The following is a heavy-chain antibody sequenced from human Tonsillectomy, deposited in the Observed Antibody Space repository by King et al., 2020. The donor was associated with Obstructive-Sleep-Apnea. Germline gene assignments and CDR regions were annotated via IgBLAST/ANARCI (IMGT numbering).Heavy chain of an antibody. V-gene: IGHV3-15*01. CDR1: GFTFSNAW. CDR2: IKSQTDCGTK. D-gene: IGHD2-15*01. CDR3: TTRGGSYCSGGSCYPYDY. J-gene: IGHJ4*02. Sequence: VQLVESGGGLVKPGGSLRLSCAASGFTFSNAWMGWVRQAPGKGLEGVGRIKSQTDCGTKDYSAPVQGRFTIPSDDYKNTLYLQMNSLKTDDTAVYYCTTRGGSYCSGGSCYPYDYWGQGTLVTVSS.